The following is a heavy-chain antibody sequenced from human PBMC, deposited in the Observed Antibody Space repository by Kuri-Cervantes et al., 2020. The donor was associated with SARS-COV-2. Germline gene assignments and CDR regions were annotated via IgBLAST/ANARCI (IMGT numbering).Heavy chain of an antibody. J-gene: IGHJ3*02. CDR1: GGSISSSSYY. CDR2: IYYRGST. CDR3: ARISRTYAFDI. D-gene: IGHD1-14*01. Sequence: SETLSLTCTVSGGSISSSSYYWGWIRQPPGKGLEWIGSIYYRGSTYYNPSLKSRVTISVDTSKNQFSLKLSSVTAADTAVYYCARISRTYAFDIWGQGTMVTVSS. V-gene: IGHV4-39*07.